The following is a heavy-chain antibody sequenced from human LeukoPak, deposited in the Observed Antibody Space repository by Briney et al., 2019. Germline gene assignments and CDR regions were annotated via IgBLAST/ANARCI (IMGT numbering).Heavy chain of an antibody. CDR3: ARGDVAAGGSYYLDY. J-gene: IGHJ4*02. CDR2: INHSGST. D-gene: IGHD1-26*01. V-gene: IGHV4-34*01. Sequence: PSETLSLTCAVYGGSFSGYYWSWIRQPLGKGLEWSGEINHSGSTNYNPSLKSRVTISVDTSKNQFSLKLSSVTAADTAVYYCARGDVAAGGSYYLDYWGQGTLVTVSS. CDR1: GGSFSGYY.